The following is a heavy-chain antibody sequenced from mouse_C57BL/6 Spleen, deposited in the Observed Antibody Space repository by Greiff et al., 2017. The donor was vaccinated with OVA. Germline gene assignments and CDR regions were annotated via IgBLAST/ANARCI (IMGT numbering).Heavy chain of an antibody. CDR3: TRAPGHYYGRTLDY. Sequence: EVHLVESGEGLVKPGGSLKLSCAASGFTFSSYAMSWVRQTPEKRLEWVAYISSGGDYIYYADTVKGRFTISRDNARNTLYLQMSSLKSEDTAMYYCTRAPGHYYGRTLDYWGQGTTLTVSS. D-gene: IGHD1-1*01. V-gene: IGHV5-9-1*02. CDR1: GFTFSSYA. CDR2: ISSGGDYI. J-gene: IGHJ2*01.